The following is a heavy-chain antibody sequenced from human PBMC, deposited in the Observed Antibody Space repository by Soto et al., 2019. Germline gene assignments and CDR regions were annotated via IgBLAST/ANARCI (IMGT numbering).Heavy chain of an antibody. J-gene: IGHJ4*02. CDR3: ALDYYGSGNRSY. Sequence: WSWIRQPPGKGLEWIGYIYHSGSTYYNPSLKSRVTISVDRSKNQFSLKLSSVTAADTAVYYCALDYYGSGNRSYWGQGTLVTVSS. V-gene: IGHV4-30-2*01. D-gene: IGHD3-10*01. CDR2: IYHSGST.